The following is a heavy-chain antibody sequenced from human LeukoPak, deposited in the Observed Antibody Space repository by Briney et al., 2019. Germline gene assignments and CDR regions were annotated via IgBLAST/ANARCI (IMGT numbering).Heavy chain of an antibody. CDR3: ESWAGGNEPVASFDY. Sequence: ASVKDSCKPTGYSFTAYYIFWMRQAPGQGLECMGWINLYNGATKYAQRFQSRVTMTRDTSISTAYMELSRLRSDDTATYYCESWAGGNEPVASFDYWGQGTPVTVSS. V-gene: IGHV1-2*02. D-gene: IGHD1-26*01. CDR1: GYSFTAYY. J-gene: IGHJ4*02. CDR2: INLYNGAT.